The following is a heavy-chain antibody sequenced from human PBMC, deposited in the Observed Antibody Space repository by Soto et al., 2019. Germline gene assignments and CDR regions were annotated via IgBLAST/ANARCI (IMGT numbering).Heavy chain of an antibody. CDR3: ARGPMVSSTCTGAP. V-gene: IGHV3-74*01. CDR2: ISDDGSTA. Sequence: GESLKIYCAVSGFTFRAYWMHWVRQVPGKGLTWVSRISDDGSTATYADSVKGRFVISRDNAKNSLYLEMNTLRVDDSGLYYCARGPMVSSTCTGAPWGRGTLFPVS. D-gene: IGHD6-6*01. J-gene: IGHJ5*02. CDR1: GFTFRAYW.